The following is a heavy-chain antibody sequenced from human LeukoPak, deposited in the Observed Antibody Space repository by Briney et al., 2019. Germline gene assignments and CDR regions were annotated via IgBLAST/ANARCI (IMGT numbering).Heavy chain of an antibody. Sequence: SETLSLTCAVYGGSFSGYYWSWIRQPPGKGLEWIGEINHSGSTNYNPSLKSRVTISVDTSKNQFSLKLSSVTAADTAVYYCARHWHMVRERNWFDPWGQGTLVTVSS. CDR2: INHSGST. V-gene: IGHV4-34*01. CDR1: GGSFSGYY. D-gene: IGHD3-10*01. CDR3: ARHWHMVRERNWFDP. J-gene: IGHJ5*02.